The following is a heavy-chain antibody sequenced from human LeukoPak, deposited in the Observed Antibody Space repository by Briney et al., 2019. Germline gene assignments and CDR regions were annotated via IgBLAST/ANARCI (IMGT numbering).Heavy chain of an antibody. CDR2: INHRGGS. CDR1: NGTFSSFY. CDR3: TRRVIYYYSSGTSFDYYYYMDV. V-gene: IGHV4-34*01. Sequence: SETLSLTCGMSNGTFSSFYWTWIRQTPEKGLEWIGEINHRGGSNYNPSLKSRATISVDTSKKQFSLRLISVTAADTAVYFCTRRVIYYYSSGTSFDYYYYMDVWDKGTTVTIS. D-gene: IGHD3-10*01. J-gene: IGHJ6*03.